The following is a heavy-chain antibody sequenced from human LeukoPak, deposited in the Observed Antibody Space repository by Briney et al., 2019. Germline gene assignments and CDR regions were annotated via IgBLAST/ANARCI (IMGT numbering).Heavy chain of an antibody. J-gene: IGHJ3*02. CDR2: MNPNSGNT. CDR3: ARGGNAFDI. V-gene: IGHV1-8*01. D-gene: IGHD3-10*01. Sequence: XXXXGLEWMGWMNPNSGNTGYAQKFQGRVTMTMNTSISTAYMELSSLRSEDTAVYYCARGGNAFDIWGQGTMVTVSS.